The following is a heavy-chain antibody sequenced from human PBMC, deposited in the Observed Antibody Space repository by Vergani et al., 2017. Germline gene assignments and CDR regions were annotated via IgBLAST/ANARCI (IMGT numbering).Heavy chain of an antibody. CDR3: ARDQWIQLWLSFYYYGMDV. V-gene: IGHV3-7*01. Sequence: EVQLVESGGGLVKPGGSLRLSCAASGFTFSSNWMSWVRQAPGKGLEWVANIKQDGSEKYYVDSVKGRFTISRDNAKNSLYLQMNSLRAEDTAVYYCARDQWIQLWLSFYYYGMDVWGQGP. D-gene: IGHD5-18*01. CDR1: GFTFSSNW. CDR2: IKQDGSEK. J-gene: IGHJ6*02.